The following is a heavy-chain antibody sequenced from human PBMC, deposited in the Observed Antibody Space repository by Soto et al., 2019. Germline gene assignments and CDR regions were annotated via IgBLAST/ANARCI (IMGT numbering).Heavy chain of an antibody. Sequence: QVQLVQSGAEVKKPGASVKVSCKASGYTFTSYGISWVRQAPGQGLEWMGWISAYNGNTNYAQKLQGRVTMTTDTAXSIXYMELRSLRSDDTAVYYCAREVVVVVAATHNWFDPWGQGTLVTVSS. CDR3: AREVVVVVAATHNWFDP. V-gene: IGHV1-18*01. J-gene: IGHJ5*02. CDR2: ISAYNGNT. D-gene: IGHD2-15*01. CDR1: GYTFTSYG.